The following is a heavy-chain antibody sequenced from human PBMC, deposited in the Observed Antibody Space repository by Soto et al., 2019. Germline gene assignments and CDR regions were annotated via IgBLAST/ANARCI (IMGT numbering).Heavy chain of an antibody. CDR1: GFTFSSYW. D-gene: IGHD3-9*01. CDR2: IKQDGSEK. Sequence: GGSLILSCAASGFTFSSYWMSWVRQAPGKGLEWVANIKQDGSEKYYVDSVKGRFTISRDNAKNSLYLQMNSLRAEDTAVYYCARDEGYYDILTGYCQFDYWGQGTLVTVSS. CDR3: ARDEGYYDILTGYCQFDY. J-gene: IGHJ4*02. V-gene: IGHV3-7*01.